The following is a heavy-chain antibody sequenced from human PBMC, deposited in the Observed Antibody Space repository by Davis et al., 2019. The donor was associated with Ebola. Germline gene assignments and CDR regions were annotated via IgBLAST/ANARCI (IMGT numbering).Heavy chain of an antibody. J-gene: IGHJ3*02. CDR3: ILVVTDAFDI. V-gene: IGHV3-74*01. Sequence: GESLKISCAASGFTFSSYWMHWVRQAPGKGLVWVSRINSDGSSTSYADSVKGRFTISRDDSKNTAYLQMNSLKTEDTAVYYCILVVTDAFDIWGQGTMVTVSS. D-gene: IGHD2-21*02. CDR2: INSDGSST. CDR1: GFTFSSYW.